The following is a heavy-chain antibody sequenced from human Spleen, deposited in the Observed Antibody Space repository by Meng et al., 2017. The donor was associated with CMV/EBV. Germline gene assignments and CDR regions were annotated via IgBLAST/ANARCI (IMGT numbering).Heavy chain of an antibody. CDR1: GGYISSSNW. CDR2: IYHSGSA. V-gene: IGHV4-4*02. Sequence: CAVSGGYISSSNWWRWVRQPPGKGLEWIGEIYHSGSANYNSSLRSRVTMSVDKSKNQFSLRLTSVTAADTALYYCARLRAMVYYFDHWGLGTLVTVSS. CDR3: ARLRAMVYYFDH. D-gene: IGHD5-18*01. J-gene: IGHJ4*02.